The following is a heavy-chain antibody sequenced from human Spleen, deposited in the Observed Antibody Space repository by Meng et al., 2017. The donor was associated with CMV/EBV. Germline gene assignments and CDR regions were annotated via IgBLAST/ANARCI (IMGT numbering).Heavy chain of an antibody. CDR3: AKVTPKEWELLQFPEDY. Sequence: GGSLRLSCAASGFTFSSYGMHWVRQAPGKGLEWVAFIRYDGSNKYYADSVKGRFTISRDNSKNTLYLQMNSLRAEDTAVYYCAKVTPKEWELLQFPEDYWGQGTLVTVSS. CDR1: GFTFSSYG. CDR2: IRYDGSNK. J-gene: IGHJ4*02. D-gene: IGHD1-26*01. V-gene: IGHV3-30*02.